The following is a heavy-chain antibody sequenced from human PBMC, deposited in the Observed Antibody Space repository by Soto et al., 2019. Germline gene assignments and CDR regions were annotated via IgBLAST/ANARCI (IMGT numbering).Heavy chain of an antibody. CDR2: IIPMFGTA. J-gene: IGHJ4*02. CDR1: GGTFSTYA. CDR3: AAVGSGYYGRGYYFAY. D-gene: IGHD3-3*01. Sequence: QVQLVQSGAEVKRPGSSVKVSCKASGGTFSTYAISWVRQAPGEGLEWMAGIIPMFGTAKYAQKFQGRVTIPADESTSTAYMELSSLRSEDTAVYYCAAVGSGYYGRGYYFAYWGQGTLVTVSS. V-gene: IGHV1-69*01.